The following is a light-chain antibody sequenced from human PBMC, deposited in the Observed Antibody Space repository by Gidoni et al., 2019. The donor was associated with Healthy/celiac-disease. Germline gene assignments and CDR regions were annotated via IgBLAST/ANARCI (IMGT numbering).Light chain of an antibody. CDR3: QQRSNWPRSLT. Sequence: DIVLTQPPATLSLSPGERATLSCRASQRVSSYLAWYQQKPGQAPRLLIYDASNRATGIPARFSGSGSETDFTLTISSLEPEDFAVYYCQQRSNWPRSLTFGGGTKVEIK. V-gene: IGKV3-11*01. J-gene: IGKJ4*01. CDR2: DAS. CDR1: QRVSSY.